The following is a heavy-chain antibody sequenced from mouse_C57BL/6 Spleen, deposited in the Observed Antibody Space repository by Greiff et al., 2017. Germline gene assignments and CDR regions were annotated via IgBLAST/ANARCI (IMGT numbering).Heavy chain of an antibody. Sequence: EVMLVESGGGLVQPGGSLSLSCAASGFTFTDYYMSWVRQPPGKALEWLGFIRNKANGYTTEYSASVKGRFTISRDNSQRILNLQMNALRAEDSATYYCARLTGRYFDYWGQGTTLTVSS. CDR2: IRNKANGYTT. J-gene: IGHJ2*01. V-gene: IGHV7-3*01. CDR3: ARLTGRYFDY. D-gene: IGHD4-1*01. CDR1: GFTFTDYY.